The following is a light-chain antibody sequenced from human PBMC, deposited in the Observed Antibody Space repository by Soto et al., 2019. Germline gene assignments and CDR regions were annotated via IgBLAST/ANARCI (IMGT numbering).Light chain of an antibody. CDR1: SGHSNYA. V-gene: IGLV4-69*01. J-gene: IGLJ2*01. CDR2: LNSDGSH. CDR3: QTWGTGEV. Sequence: QPVLTQSPSASASLGASVKLTCTLSSGHSNYAVAWHQQQPERGPRFLMKLNSDGSHTKGDGIPDRFSGSSSAAERYLTISSLQSEDEADYYCQTWGTGEVFGAGTKLTVL.